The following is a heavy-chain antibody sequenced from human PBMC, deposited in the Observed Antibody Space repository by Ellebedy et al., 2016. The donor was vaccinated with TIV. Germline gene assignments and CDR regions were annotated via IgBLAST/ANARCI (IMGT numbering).Heavy chain of an antibody. Sequence: AASVKVSCKASGYTFTGYYMHWVRQAPGQGLEWMGWINPNSGGTNYAQKFQGRVTMTRDTSISTAYMELSRLRSDDTAVYYCARVPGYYDSSGYSSPGWFDPWGQGTLVTVSS. CDR2: INPNSGGT. V-gene: IGHV1-2*02. D-gene: IGHD3-22*01. CDR1: GYTFTGYY. J-gene: IGHJ5*02. CDR3: ARVPGYYDSSGYSSPGWFDP.